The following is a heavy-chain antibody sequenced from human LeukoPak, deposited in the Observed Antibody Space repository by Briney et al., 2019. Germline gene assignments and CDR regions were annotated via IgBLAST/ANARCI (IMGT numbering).Heavy chain of an antibody. J-gene: IGHJ6*03. CDR1: GFTFSDYY. Sequence: KPGGSLRLSCAASGFTFSDYYMSWIRQAPGKGLEWVSYISSSGSTIYYADSVKGRFTISRDNAKNSLYLQMNSLRAEDTAVYYCARRSTTVTAEHYYYYYMDVWGKGTTVTVSS. CDR3: ARRSTTVTAEHYYYYYMDV. D-gene: IGHD4-11*01. CDR2: ISSSGSTI. V-gene: IGHV3-11*04.